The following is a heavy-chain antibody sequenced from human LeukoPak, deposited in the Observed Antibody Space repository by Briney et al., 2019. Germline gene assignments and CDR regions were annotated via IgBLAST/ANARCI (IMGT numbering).Heavy chain of an antibody. Sequence: ASVKVSCKASGYTFTGYYMHWVRQAPGQGLEWMGWINPNSGGTNYAQKFQGRVTMTRDTSISTAYMELSRLRFDDTAVYYCARVGIAVAGSLDYWGQGTLVTVSS. CDR3: ARVGIAVAGSLDY. CDR1: GYTFTGYY. J-gene: IGHJ4*02. D-gene: IGHD6-19*01. CDR2: INPNSGGT. V-gene: IGHV1-2*02.